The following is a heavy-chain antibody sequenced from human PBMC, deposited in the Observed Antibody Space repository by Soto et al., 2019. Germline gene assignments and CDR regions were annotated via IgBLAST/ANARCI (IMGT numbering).Heavy chain of an antibody. CDR3: ASGYCSGGSCYPYYFDY. D-gene: IGHD2-15*01. CDR1: GFTVSSNY. V-gene: IGHV3-66*01. J-gene: IGHJ4*02. CDR2: IYSGGST. Sequence: GGSLRLSCAASGFTVSSNYMSWVRQAPGKGLEWVSVIYSGGSTYYTDSVKGRFTISRDNSKNTLYLQMNSLRAEDTAVYYCASGYCSGGSCYPYYFDYWGQGILVTVSS.